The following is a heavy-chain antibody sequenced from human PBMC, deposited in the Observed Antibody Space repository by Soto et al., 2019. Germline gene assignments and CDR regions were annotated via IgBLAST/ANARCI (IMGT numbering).Heavy chain of an antibody. D-gene: IGHD3-10*01. CDR3: ATVKVTMVRGVIIRSGGMDV. CDR1: GYTLTELS. CDR2: FDPEDGET. J-gene: IGHJ6*02. V-gene: IGHV1-24*01. Sequence: GASVKVSCKVSGYTLTELSMHWVRQAPGKGLEWMGGFDPEDGETIYAQKFQGRVTMTEDTSTDTAYMELSSLRSEDTAVYYCATVKVTMVRGVIIRSGGMDVWGQGTTVTVSS.